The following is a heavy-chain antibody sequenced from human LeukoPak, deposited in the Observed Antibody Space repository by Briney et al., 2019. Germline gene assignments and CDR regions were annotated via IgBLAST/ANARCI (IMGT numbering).Heavy chain of an antibody. CDR1: GFTFSTYW. D-gene: IGHD6-13*01. Sequence: GGSLRLSCAASGFTFSTYWMSWVRLAPGKGLGWVGNIKQDGSEKYYVDSVKGRFTISRDNAKNSLYLQMNSLRAEDTAMYYCARDSAGNDYWGQGTLVTVSS. J-gene: IGHJ4*02. V-gene: IGHV3-7*01. CDR2: IKQDGSEK. CDR3: ARDSAGNDY.